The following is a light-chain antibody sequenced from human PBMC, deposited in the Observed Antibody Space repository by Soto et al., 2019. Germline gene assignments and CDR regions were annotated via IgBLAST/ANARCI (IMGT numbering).Light chain of an antibody. V-gene: IGKV2-30*01. CDR3: MQGTRWPRT. CDR2: KVS. Sequence: DVVMTQSPLSLPVTLGQPASISCRSSQSLVYSDGNTYLNWFQQRPGQSPRRLIYKVSNRDSGVPDRCSGSGSGTDFTLKISRVEAEDVGVYYCMQGTRWPRTFGQGTKVEIK. CDR1: QSLVYSDGNTY. J-gene: IGKJ1*01.